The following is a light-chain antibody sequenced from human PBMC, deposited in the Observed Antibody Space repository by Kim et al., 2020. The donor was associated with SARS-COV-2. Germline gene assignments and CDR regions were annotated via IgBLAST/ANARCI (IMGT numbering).Light chain of an antibody. J-gene: IGKJ1*01. V-gene: IGKV1-39*01. CDR1: QSIATF. CDR2: AAS. CDR3: QQSYSTPPT. Sequence: SASVGDRVTITCRASQSIATFLNWYQQKPGKGPNLLIYAASSLQSGVPSRFSGSGSGTDFTLTISSLQPEDFATYYCQQSYSTPPTFGQGTKLEI.